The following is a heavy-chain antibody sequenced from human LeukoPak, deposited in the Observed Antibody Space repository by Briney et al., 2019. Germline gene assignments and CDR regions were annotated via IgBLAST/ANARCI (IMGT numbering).Heavy chain of an antibody. D-gene: IGHD1-1*01. J-gene: IGHJ6*03. Sequence: PGGSLRLPCAASGFTFSSYWMSWVRQAPGKGLEWVANIKQDGSEKYYVDSVKGRFTISRDNAKNSLYLQMNSLRAEDTAVYYCARGEQLEHYYYYYMDVWGKGTTVTVSS. CDR3: ARGEQLEHYYYYYMDV. V-gene: IGHV3-7*04. CDR1: GFTFSSYW. CDR2: IKQDGSEK.